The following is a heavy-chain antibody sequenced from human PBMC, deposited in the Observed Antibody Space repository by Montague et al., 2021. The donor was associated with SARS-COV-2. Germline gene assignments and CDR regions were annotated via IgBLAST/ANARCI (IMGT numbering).Heavy chain of an antibody. CDR2: IYYSGST. CDR1: GGSISSGGYY. V-gene: IGHV4-31*03. D-gene: IGHD3-22*01. CDR3: ARATRSIVVLNWFDP. J-gene: IGHJ5*02. Sequence: TLSLTCTVSGGSISSGGYYWSWIRQHPGKGLEWIGYIYYSGSTXYNPPLKSRVTISVDTSKNQFSLKLSSVTAADTAVYYCARATRSIVVLNWFDPWGQGTLVTVSS.